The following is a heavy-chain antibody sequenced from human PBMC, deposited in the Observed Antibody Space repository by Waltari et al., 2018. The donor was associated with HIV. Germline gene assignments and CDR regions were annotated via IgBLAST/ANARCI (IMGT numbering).Heavy chain of an antibody. Sequence: EVQLLESGGGLVQPGGSLRLSCAASGFTFSISAMSWVRQAPGKGLEWVSAISGSGGSTHYADSVKGRFTISRDNSKSTLYLQMNSLRAEDTAVYYCAGFLEWSTPLDYFDYWGQGTLVTVSS. D-gene: IGHD3-3*01. CDR2: ISGSGGST. CDR1: GFTFSISA. V-gene: IGHV3-23*01. CDR3: AGFLEWSTPLDYFDY. J-gene: IGHJ4*02.